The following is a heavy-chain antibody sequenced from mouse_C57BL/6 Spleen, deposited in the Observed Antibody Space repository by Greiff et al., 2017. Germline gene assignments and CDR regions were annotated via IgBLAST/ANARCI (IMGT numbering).Heavy chain of an antibody. D-gene: IGHD4-1*01. CDR2: IWSGGST. CDR3: AKLGPYYYAMDY. Sequence: VQLQQSGPGLVQPSQSLSITCTVSGFSLTSYGVHWVRPPPGKGLEWLGVIWSGGSTDYNAAFISSLSISEDNSKSQVFFKMNSLQADDTAIYYCAKLGPYYYAMDYWGQGTSVTVSS. J-gene: IGHJ4*01. V-gene: IGHV2-4*01. CDR1: GFSLTSYG.